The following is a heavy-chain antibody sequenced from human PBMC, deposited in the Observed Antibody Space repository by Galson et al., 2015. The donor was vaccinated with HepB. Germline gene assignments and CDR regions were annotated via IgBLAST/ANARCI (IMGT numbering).Heavy chain of an antibody. Sequence: SLRLSCATSGLTVSNVWMTWFRQAPGKGLEWIGHVKSKTDGGTTDYAAPVKGRFAISRDDSKNMLFLQMNSLKTEDTAVYFCSTAPNRYYFDFWGQGALVTVSS. J-gene: IGHJ4*02. D-gene: IGHD1-14*01. CDR3: STAPNRYYFDF. V-gene: IGHV3-15*01. CDR2: VKSKTDGGTT. CDR1: GLTVSNVW.